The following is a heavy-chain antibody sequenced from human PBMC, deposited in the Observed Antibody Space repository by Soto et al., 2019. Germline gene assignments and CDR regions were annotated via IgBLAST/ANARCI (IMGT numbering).Heavy chain of an antibody. J-gene: IGHJ4*02. CDR3: ASRERGSSWYYFDY. CDR1: GGSISSGGYY. Sequence: PSETLSLTCTVSGGSISSGGYYWNWIRQHPGKGLEWIGYIYYIGSTYYNPSLKSRVTISLDTSKNQFSLKLSSVTAADTAVYYCASRERGSSWYYFDYWGQGTLVTVSS. D-gene: IGHD6-13*01. CDR2: IYYIGST. V-gene: IGHV4-31*03.